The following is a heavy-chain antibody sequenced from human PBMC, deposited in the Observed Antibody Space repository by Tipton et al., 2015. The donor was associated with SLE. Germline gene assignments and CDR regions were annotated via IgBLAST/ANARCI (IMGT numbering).Heavy chain of an antibody. CDR2: IYHTGTT. Sequence: TLSLTCAVNGGYFNTHYWTWIRQPPGKGLEWIGIIYHTGTTNYSPSLQRRVAISVDTSKNQFSLKLNSLTAADTAVYYCARDFGNVGRFDSWGQGTLVTVSS. J-gene: IGHJ5*01. CDR1: GGYFNTHY. V-gene: IGHV4-34*01. CDR3: ARDFGNVGRFDS. D-gene: IGHD3-10*01.